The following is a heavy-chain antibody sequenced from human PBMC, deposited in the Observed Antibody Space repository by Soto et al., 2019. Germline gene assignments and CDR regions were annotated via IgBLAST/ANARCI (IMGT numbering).Heavy chain of an antibody. CDR1: GFTFSDYY. V-gene: IGHV3-11*01. CDR3: ARDLVAVSGGVYSSSSGGYFFDF. J-gene: IGHJ4*02. CDR2: ISNSGRTL. D-gene: IGHD6-6*01. Sequence: QVQLVESGGGLVKPGGYPRLSCPASGFTFSDYYMSWIRQAPGKGRERVSYISNSGRTLYYAECAKGRFTISRDNAKNSLYLQMNSLRSEDTAVYYCARDLVAVSGGVYSSSSGGYFFDFWGQGTLVTVSS.